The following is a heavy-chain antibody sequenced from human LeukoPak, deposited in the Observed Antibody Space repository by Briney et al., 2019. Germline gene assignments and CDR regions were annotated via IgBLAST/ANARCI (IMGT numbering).Heavy chain of an antibody. J-gene: IGHJ4*02. D-gene: IGHD5-18*01. V-gene: IGHV4-59*11. CDR2: MLDSVTS. CDR3: ARVIVDTAMAFDY. CDR1: GGSFSSHY. Sequence: SETLSLTCTVSGGSFSSHYWGWIRQSPGKGLEWIAYMLDSVTSKDNPSLKSRLTLSADTSKNQFSLKLSSVTAADTAVYYCARVIVDTAMAFDYWGQGTLVTVSS.